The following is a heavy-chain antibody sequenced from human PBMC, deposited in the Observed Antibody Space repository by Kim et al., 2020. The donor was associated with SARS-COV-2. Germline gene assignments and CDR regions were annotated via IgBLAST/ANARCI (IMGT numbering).Heavy chain of an antibody. V-gene: IGHV3-48*03. Sequence: GGSLRLSCEASGFNFKDYEMNWVRQAPGKGLEWISYIGIGPKFMYYADSVKGRFSISRDNSKNFLYLQMNNLRINDTAVYYCARDFQAPLDAWGQGTLVTVSS. CDR2: IGIGPKFM. CDR1: GFNFKDYE. CDR3: ARDFQAPLDA. J-gene: IGHJ5*02.